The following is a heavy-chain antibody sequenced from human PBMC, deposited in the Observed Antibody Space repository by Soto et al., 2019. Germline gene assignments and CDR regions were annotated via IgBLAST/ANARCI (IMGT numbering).Heavy chain of an antibody. CDR3: ARVGYSYGYWFDP. V-gene: IGHV4-4*02. Sequence: SEILSLTCAVSGGSISSSNWWSWVRQPPGKGLEWIGEIYHSGSTNYNPSLKSRVTISVDKSKNQFSLKLSSVTAADTAVYYCARVGYSYGYWFDPWGQGTLVTVSS. D-gene: IGHD5-18*01. CDR2: IYHSGST. J-gene: IGHJ5*02. CDR1: GGSISSSNW.